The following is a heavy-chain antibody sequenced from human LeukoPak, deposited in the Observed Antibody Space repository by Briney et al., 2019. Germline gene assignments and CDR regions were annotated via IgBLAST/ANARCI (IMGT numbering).Heavy chain of an antibody. CDR2: FYDSGNT. J-gene: IGHJ4*02. V-gene: IGHV4-38-2*02. D-gene: IGHD6-13*01. Sequence: SETLSLTCTVSGYSISSGYYWGWIRQPPGKGLEWIGSFYDSGNTYYNPSLKSRVTISVDTSKNQFSLKLSSVTAADTAVYYCARGPYSSSLDYWGQGTLVTVSS. CDR3: ARGPYSSSLDY. CDR1: GYSISSGYY.